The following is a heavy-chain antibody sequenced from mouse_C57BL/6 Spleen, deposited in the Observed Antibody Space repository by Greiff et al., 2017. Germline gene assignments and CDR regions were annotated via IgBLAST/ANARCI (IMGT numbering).Heavy chain of an antibody. CDR3: ANEGYGYDQECAY. CDR2: IDPSDSEN. J-gene: IGHJ3*01. D-gene: IGHD2-2*01. CDR1: GYTFTSYW. Sequence: QVQLQQPGAELVRPGSSVKLSCKASGYTFTSYWMHWVKQRPIQGLEWIGNIDPSDSENHYNQQFKDKATLTVDKSASTAYMQLSILTSEDSSVYYCANEGYGYDQECAYGGQGTLVTVSA. V-gene: IGHV1-52*01.